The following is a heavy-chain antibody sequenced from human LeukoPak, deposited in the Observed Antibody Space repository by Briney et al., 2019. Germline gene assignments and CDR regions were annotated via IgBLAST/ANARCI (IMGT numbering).Heavy chain of an antibody. D-gene: IGHD5-18*01. CDR1: GGAFSGYD. V-gene: IGHV4-34*01. CDR2: MNHSRST. Sequence: SETLSLTCAVYGGAFSGYDWSWVRQPPGKGLEWIGEMNHSRSTNYNPSFRSRVSISVDTYKNQFSLKLSSVTAADTAVYYCARAVMFIQLWLRRTNYFDYWGQGTLVTVSS. CDR3: ARAVMFIQLWLRRTNYFDY. J-gene: IGHJ4*02.